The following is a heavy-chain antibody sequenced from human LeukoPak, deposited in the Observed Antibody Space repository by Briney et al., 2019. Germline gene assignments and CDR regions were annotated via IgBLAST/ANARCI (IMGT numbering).Heavy chain of an antibody. CDR2: ISSSSSTI. J-gene: IGHJ4*02. CDR1: GFTFSSYS. D-gene: IGHD3-16*01. CDR3: AKDHFTYYFDY. Sequence: GGSLRLSCAASGFTFSSYSMNWVRQAPGKGLEWVSYISSSSSTIYYADSVRGRFTISRDNAKNSLYLQMNSLRAEDTAVYYCAKDHFTYYFDYWGQGTLVTVSS. V-gene: IGHV3-48*04.